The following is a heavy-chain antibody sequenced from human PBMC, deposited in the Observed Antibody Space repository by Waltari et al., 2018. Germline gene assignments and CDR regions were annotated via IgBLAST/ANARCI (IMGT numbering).Heavy chain of an antibody. J-gene: IGHJ2*01. Sequence: EVQLVESGGGLVQPGGSLRLSCAASGFTFSSYWMSWVRQAPGKGLEWVANIKQDGSEEYYVDSVKGRFTIARDNANNSLYLQMNSLRAEDTAVYYCARRYYDSSGYYYAWYFDLWGRGTLVTVSS. CDR1: GFTFSSYW. D-gene: IGHD3-22*01. V-gene: IGHV3-7*03. CDR2: IKQDGSEE. CDR3: ARRYYDSSGYYYAWYFDL.